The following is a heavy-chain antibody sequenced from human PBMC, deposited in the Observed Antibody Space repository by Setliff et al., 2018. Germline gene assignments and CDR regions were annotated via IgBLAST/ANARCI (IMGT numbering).Heavy chain of an antibody. V-gene: IGHV3-7*01. J-gene: IGHJ5*01. CDR1: GFIFSTYW. CDR2: IKQDGSDK. Sequence: PGGSLRLSCAASGFIFSTYWMSWVRQAPGKGLEWVANIKQDGSDKYYVDSVKGRFTISRDNAKNSLYLQMNSLTAEDTAVYYCARSPGWIPWFDSWGQGTLVTVSS. CDR3: ARSPGWIPWFDS. D-gene: IGHD5-18*01.